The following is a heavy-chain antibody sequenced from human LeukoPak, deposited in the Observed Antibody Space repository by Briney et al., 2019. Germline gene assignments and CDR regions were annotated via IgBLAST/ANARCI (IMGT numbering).Heavy chain of an antibody. CDR2: IKSDGIST. CDR3: VRDGSYKFDY. J-gene: IGHJ4*02. Sequence: GGSLRLSCAVSGFTFSNSWMRWVRQTPGKGLVWVSRIKSDGISTIYADSVKGRFTISRDNAKNTLYLQMNSLRAEDTAVYYCVRDGSYKFDYWGQGTLVTVSS. CDR1: GFTFSNSW. V-gene: IGHV3-74*01. D-gene: IGHD1-26*01.